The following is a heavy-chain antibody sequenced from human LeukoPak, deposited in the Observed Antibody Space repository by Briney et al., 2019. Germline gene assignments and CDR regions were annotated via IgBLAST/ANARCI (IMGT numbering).Heavy chain of an antibody. CDR3: ARLTARAGHRGAFDI. J-gene: IGHJ3*02. Sequence: EASDTLSLTCNVSGGSIGGHTFYWDWIRQPPGKGLEWIATIYYNGNTFYNPSLKSRVAISIDMSKSQFFLHLTSVSAADTAVYYCARLTARAGHRGAFDIWGPGTLVTVSS. CDR1: GGSIGGHTFY. CDR2: IYYNGNT. D-gene: IGHD6-19*01. V-gene: IGHV4-39*01.